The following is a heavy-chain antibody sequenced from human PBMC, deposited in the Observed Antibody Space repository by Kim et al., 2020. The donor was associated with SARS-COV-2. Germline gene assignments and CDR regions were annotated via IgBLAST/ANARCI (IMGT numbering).Heavy chain of an antibody. V-gene: IGHV3-30*04. D-gene: IGHD2-8*01. J-gene: IGHJ4*02. Sequence: GGSLRLSCAASGFTFSSYAMHWVRQAPGKGLEWVAVISYDGSNKYYADSVKGRFTISRDNYKNTLYLQMNSLRAEDTAVYYCASSDIVLMVYGNWGQGTLVTVSS. CDR2: ISYDGSNK. CDR1: GFTFSSYA. CDR3: ASSDIVLMVYGN.